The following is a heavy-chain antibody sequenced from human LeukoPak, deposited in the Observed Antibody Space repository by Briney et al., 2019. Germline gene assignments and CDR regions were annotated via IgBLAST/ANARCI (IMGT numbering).Heavy chain of an antibody. J-gene: IGHJ4*02. V-gene: IGHV4-59*01. CDR2: IYYTGNT. CDR3: ARSYDFWSGDSQFDY. D-gene: IGHD3-3*01. Sequence: SETLSLTCTVSGASISSSFWTWIRQSPGKGLEWLGYIYYTGNTNLNPSLKSRLTISLDTSKNQFSLRLSSVTAADTAVYYCARSYDFWSGDSQFDYWGQGTLVTVPS. CDR1: GASISSSF.